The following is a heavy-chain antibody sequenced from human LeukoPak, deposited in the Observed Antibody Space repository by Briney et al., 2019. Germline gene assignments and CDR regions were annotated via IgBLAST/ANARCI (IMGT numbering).Heavy chain of an antibody. CDR1: GFTFYDYA. CDR3: AKDAGSSGEFDY. CDR2: ISWDGGST. J-gene: IGHJ4*02. V-gene: IGHV3-43D*03. Sequence: GGSLRLSCAASGFTFYDYAMRWVRQAPGKGLEWVSLISWDGGSTYYADSVKGRFTISRDNSKNSLYLEMNRPRAEDTTLYYCAKDAGSSGEFDYWGQGTLVTVSS. D-gene: IGHD6-13*01.